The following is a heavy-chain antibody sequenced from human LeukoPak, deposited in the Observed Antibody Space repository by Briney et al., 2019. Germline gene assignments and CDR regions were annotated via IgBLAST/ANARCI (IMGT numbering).Heavy chain of an antibody. J-gene: IGHJ4*02. CDR1: GGTSSNYI. Sequence: SVKVSCKASGGTSSNYIFSWVRQAPGQGLDWMGRIIPILGIANYAQKFQGRVTITADKSTSTAYMELSSLRSEDMAIYYCASTYRSSSGASFDYWGQGTLVTVSS. CDR3: ASTYRSSSGASFDY. D-gene: IGHD6-6*01. CDR2: IIPILGIA. V-gene: IGHV1-69*02.